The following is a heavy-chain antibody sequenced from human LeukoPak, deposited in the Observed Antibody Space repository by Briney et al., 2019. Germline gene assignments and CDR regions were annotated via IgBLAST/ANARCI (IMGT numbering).Heavy chain of an antibody. V-gene: IGHV5-51*01. CDR2: IYPGDSDT. Sequence: GGSLKISCKGSGYSFTSYWIGWVRQMPGKGLEWMGIIYPGDSDTRYSPSFQGQVTISADKSISTAYLQWSSLKASDTAMYYCARSRKDRYCTNGVCYTYFDYWGQGTLVTVSS. D-gene: IGHD2-8*01. CDR1: GYSFTSYW. J-gene: IGHJ4*02. CDR3: ARSRKDRYCTNGVCYTYFDY.